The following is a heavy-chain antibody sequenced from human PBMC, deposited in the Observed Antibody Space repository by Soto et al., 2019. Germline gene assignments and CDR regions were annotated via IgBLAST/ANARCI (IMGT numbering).Heavy chain of an antibody. D-gene: IGHD3-16*02. CDR2: IYYSGST. CDR1: GDSISSNTYY. V-gene: IGHV4-39*01. CDR3: ARHPMAFGGILAPFDY. J-gene: IGHJ4*02. Sequence: PSETLSLTCTVSGDSISSNTYYWDWIRQPPGKGLEWIGSIYYSGSTYYSASLKSRVTISVDTSKNQFSLKLTSVTAADTTVYSCARHPMAFGGILAPFDYWGPGTLVTVSS.